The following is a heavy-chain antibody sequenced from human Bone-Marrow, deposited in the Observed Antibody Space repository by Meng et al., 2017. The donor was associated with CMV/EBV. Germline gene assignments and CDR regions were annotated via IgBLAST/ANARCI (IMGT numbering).Heavy chain of an antibody. CDR2: ISSSSTYI. CDR3: ARDLGTYPRGRGIAVAGTQDY. CDR1: GFTFSRYN. V-gene: IGHV3-21*01. D-gene: IGHD6-19*01. J-gene: IGHJ4*02. Sequence: GGSLRLSCAASGFTFSRYNMNWVRQAPGKGLEWVSSISSSSTYIYHADSVKGRFTISRDNAKNPLYLQMNSLRAEDTAVYYCARDLGTYPRGRGIAVAGTQDYWGQGTLVTVSS.